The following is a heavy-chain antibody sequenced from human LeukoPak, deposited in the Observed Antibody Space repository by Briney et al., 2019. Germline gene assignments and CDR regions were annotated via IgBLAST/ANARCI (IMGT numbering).Heavy chain of an antibody. CDR3: AKEGSVCRNGICRYFDY. CDR1: GFTFEGCA. V-gene: IGHV3-9*01. Sequence: PGRSLRLSCAAPGFTFEGCAMHWVRQAPGKGLEWVSSINWDSGYIEYADSVRGRFTISRDNAKNSLYLQMNSLKPGDTALYFCAKEGSVCRNGICRYFDYWGQGTPVTVSS. D-gene: IGHD2-8*01. J-gene: IGHJ4*02. CDR2: INWDSGYI.